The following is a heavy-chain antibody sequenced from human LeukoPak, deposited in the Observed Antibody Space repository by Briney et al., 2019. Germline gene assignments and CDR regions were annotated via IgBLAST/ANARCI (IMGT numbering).Heavy chain of an antibody. J-gene: IGHJ4*02. CDR3: AKVLIVGRPYYFDS. CDR1: GFTFSSSA. CDR2: ISGSGDKI. Sequence: GGSLRLSCAASGFTFSSSAMSWVRQAPGKGLEWVSGISGSGDKIYYTDSVKGRFTVSRDNSKNTLYMQMNSLRAEDTAVYYCAKVLIVGRPYYFDSWGQGTLVTVSS. V-gene: IGHV3-23*01. D-gene: IGHD6-6*01.